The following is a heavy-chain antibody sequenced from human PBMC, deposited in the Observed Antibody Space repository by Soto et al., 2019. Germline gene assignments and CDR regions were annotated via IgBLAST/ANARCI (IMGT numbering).Heavy chain of an antibody. J-gene: IGHJ3*02. CDR2: TYYRSKWYN. CDR1: GDSVSSNSAA. V-gene: IGHV6-1*01. CDR3: ARAPYSSSWSRFDAFDI. D-gene: IGHD6-13*01. Sequence: QVQLQQSGPGLVKPSQTLSLTCAISGDSVSSNSAAWNWIRQSPSRGLEWLGRTYYRSKWYNDYAVSVKSRITINPATSKNQFSLQLNSVTPEDTAVYYCARAPYSSSWSRFDAFDIWGQGTMVTVSS.